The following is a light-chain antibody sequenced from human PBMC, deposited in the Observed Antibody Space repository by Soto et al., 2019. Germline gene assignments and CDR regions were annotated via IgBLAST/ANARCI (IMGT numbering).Light chain of an antibody. V-gene: IGKV3-15*01. CDR1: QSVRSH. J-gene: IGKJ1*01. CDR2: GAS. Sequence: IVMTQSPAPLSVFPGEEATSPCRASQSVRSHLAWYQQKPGQPPRLLIYGASTRATGIPARFSGSGFGTEFTLTISSLQPDDFATYYCQQYSTYGTFGQGTKVDIK. CDR3: QQYSTYGT.